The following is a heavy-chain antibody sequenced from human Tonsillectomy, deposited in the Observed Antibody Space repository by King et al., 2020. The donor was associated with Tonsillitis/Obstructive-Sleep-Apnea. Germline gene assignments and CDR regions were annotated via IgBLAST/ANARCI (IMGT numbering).Heavy chain of an antibody. Sequence: VQLQQWGAGLLKPSETLSLTCAVYGGSFSGYYWSWIRQPPGKGLEWIGEINHSGSTNYNPSLKSRVTISVDTSKNQFSRGLSSVTAADTAVYFCARERPRYPPTSGIAARYFGYWGQGTLVTVSS. CDR1: GGSFSGYY. J-gene: IGHJ4*02. CDR3: ARERPRYPPTSGIAARYFGY. D-gene: IGHD6-6*01. CDR2: INHSGST. V-gene: IGHV4-34*01.